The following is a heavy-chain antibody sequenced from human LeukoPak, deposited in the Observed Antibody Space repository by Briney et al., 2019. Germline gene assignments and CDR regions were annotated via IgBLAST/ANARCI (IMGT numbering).Heavy chain of an antibody. J-gene: IGHJ4*02. CDR3: TITTGTTLGLMDY. CDR1: GGSIRSGDYY. V-gene: IGHV4-30-4*03. D-gene: IGHD1-1*01. Sequence: SQTLSLTCTVSGGSIRSGDYYWNWIRQPPGKGLEWIGCIYYSGSTYYSPSLKSRLTMSLDTSKNQLSLKMSSVTAADTAVYYCTITTGTTLGLMDYWGQGTLVTVSS. CDR2: IYYSGST.